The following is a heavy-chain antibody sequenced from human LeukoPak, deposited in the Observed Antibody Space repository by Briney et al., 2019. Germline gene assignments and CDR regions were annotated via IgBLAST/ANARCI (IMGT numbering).Heavy chain of an antibody. CDR3: ASPVSTVTTLTVGDYFDY. CDR1: GFTFDDYA. CDR2: ISWNSGSI. Sequence: RTGGSLRLSCAASGFTFDDYAMHWVRQAPGKGLEWVSGISWNSGSIGYADSVKGRFTISRDNAENSLYLQMNSLRAEDTAVYYCASPVSTVTTLTVGDYFDYWGQGTLVTVSS. V-gene: IGHV3-9*01. J-gene: IGHJ4*02. D-gene: IGHD4-17*01.